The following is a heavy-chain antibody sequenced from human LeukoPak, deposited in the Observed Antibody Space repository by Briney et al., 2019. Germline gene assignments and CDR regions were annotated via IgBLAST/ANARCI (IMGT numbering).Heavy chain of an antibody. CDR2: MNPNSGNT. V-gene: IGHV1-8*02. J-gene: IGHJ4*02. CDR3: ARGLYRLPGIAAY. CDR1: GYTFTSYG. D-gene: IGHD6-13*01. Sequence: ASVKVSCKASGYTFTSYGISWVRQATGQGLEWMGWMNPNSGNTGYAQKFQGRVTMTRNTSISTAYMELSSLRSEDTAVYYCARGLYRLPGIAAYWGQGTLVTVSS.